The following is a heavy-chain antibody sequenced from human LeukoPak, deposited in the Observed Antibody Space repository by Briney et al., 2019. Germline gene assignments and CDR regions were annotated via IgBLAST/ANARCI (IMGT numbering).Heavy chain of an antibody. Sequence: KPGESLKISCKGSGYTFTSHWIAWVRQMPGKGLEWMGIIYPGNSDIRYSPSFQGQVTISADKSISTAYLQWSSLKASDTAMYYCARGYRLDSWGQGTLVTVSS. J-gene: IGHJ4*02. D-gene: IGHD3-16*02. CDR3: ARGYRLDS. V-gene: IGHV5-51*01. CDR2: IYPGNSDI. CDR1: GYTFTSHW.